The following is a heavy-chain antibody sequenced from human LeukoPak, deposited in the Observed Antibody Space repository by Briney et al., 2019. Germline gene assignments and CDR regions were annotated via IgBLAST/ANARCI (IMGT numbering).Heavy chain of an antibody. J-gene: IGHJ4*02. CDR1: GFTFSTFG. CDR2: IGNDGSNK. V-gene: IGHV3-30*02. Sequence: GGSLRLSCAASGFTFSTFGMHWVRQAPGKGLEWLAFIGNDGSNKYYVDSVKGRFTISRDNSKNTLYLQMNALRAEDTAVYHCAAHQGYCSGGGCGPYWGQGTQVTVSS. D-gene: IGHD2-15*01. CDR3: AAHQGYCSGGGCGPY.